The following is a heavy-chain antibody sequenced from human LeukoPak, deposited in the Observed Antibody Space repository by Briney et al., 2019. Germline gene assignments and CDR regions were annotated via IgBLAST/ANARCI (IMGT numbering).Heavy chain of an antibody. CDR1: GFTFSGYG. V-gene: IGHV3-23*01. J-gene: IGHJ4*02. D-gene: IGHD6-13*01. Sequence: GGSLRLSCAASGFTFSGYGMSWIRQAPGKGLEWVSAISGGGGSTYYADSVKGRFTISRDNSKNTLYLQMNSLRAEDTAVYYCAKRIAAAGAYDYWGQGSLVTVSS. CDR2: ISGGGGST. CDR3: AKRIAAAGAYDY.